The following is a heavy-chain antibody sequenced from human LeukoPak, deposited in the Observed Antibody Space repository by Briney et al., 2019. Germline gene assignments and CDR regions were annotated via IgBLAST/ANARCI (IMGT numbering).Heavy chain of an antibody. J-gene: IGHJ4*02. D-gene: IGHD3-9*01. Sequence: GGSLRLSCAASGFTFSSYGMSWVRQAPGKGLEWVSIISGSGGSTYYADSVEGRFTISRGNSKNTLYLQMNSPSAADTAVYFCAKGSGGTDYDIKPGYYSHWGQGTRVTVSS. CDR3: AKGSGGTDYDIKPGYYSH. CDR2: ISGSGGST. CDR1: GFTFSSYG. V-gene: IGHV3-23*01.